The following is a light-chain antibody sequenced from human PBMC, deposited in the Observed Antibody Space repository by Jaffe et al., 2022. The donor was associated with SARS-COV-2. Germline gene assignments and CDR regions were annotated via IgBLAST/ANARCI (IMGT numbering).Light chain of an antibody. J-gene: IGKJ4*01. CDR3: QQSYSSPT. CDR1: QSISTY. V-gene: IGKV1-39*01. CDR2: AAS. Sequence: DIQMTQSPSSLSASVGDTVTITCRASQSISTYLNWYQQKPGKAPNLLIYAASSLQSGVPSRFSGSGSGTDFTLTISSLQPEDFATYYCQQSYSSPTFGGGTKVEIQ.